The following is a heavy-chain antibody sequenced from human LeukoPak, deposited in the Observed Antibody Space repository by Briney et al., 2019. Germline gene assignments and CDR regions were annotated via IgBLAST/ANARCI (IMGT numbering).Heavy chain of an antibody. CDR3: ARDRAWNYFDY. J-gene: IGHJ4*02. D-gene: IGHD3-3*01. Sequence: GGSLRLSCAPSGYTFSRHGMHWVRQAPGKGLEWVAIISNDGSRKYYAHSVEGRFAISRDSSKNTLYLQMDSLRAEDTAVYYCARDRAWNYFDYWGQGTLVTVSS. CDR2: ISNDGSRK. V-gene: IGHV3-30*03. CDR1: GYTFSRHG.